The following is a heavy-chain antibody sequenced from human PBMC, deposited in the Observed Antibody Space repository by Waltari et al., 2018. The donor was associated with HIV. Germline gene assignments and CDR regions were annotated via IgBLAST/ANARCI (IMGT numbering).Heavy chain of an antibody. J-gene: IGHJ4*02. D-gene: IGHD5-18*01. CDR1: EFTFSDYW. CDR3: ARPRGYNYGYTGFDS. Sequence: EVQLVESGGGLVQPGGSLRLSCAASEFTFSDYWMHWVRQGPGKGLVWVSRINSDGSSTSYADSVKVRFTISRDNAKNTLYLQMYSLRAEDTAVYYCARPRGYNYGYTGFDSWGRGTLVTVSS. V-gene: IGHV3-74*01. CDR2: INSDGSST.